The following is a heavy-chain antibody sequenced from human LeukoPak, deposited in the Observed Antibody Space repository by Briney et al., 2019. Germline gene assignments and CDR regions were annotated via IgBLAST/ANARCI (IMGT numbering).Heavy chain of an antibody. D-gene: IGHD2-2*01. V-gene: IGHV3-21*01. CDR2: ISSSSSYV. J-gene: IGHJ4*02. CDR3: ARDGCSSTSCYSLPYFDY. CDR1: GFTFSSYS. Sequence: GGSLRLSCAASGFTFSSYSMNWVRQAPGKGLEWVSSISSSSSYVYYADSVKGRFTISRDNAKNSLYLQMNSLRAEDTAVYYCARDGCSSTSCYSLPYFDYWGQGTLVTVSS.